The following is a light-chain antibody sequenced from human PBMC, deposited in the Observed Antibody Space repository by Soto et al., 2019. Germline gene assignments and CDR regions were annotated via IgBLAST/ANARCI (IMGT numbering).Light chain of an antibody. CDR3: QSYDSSLSGHVV. CDR1: SSNIGAGYD. J-gene: IGLJ2*01. Sequence: QSVLTQPPSVSGAPGQRVTISCTRSSSNIGAGYDVHWYQQLPGTAPKLLIYGNSKRPSGVPDRFSGSKSGTSASLAITGLQAEDEADYYCQSYDSSLSGHVVFGGGTQLTVL. CDR2: GNS. V-gene: IGLV1-40*01.